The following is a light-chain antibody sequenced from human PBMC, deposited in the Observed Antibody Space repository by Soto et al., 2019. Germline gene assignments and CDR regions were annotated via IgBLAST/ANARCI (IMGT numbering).Light chain of an antibody. Sequence: DIQMTKSPSTLSGSVGDRVTITCRASQTISSWLAWYQQKQGKAPKLLIYKASTLKSGVPSRFSGSGSGTEFTLTISSLQPDDFATYYCQHYNSYSEAFGQGTKVAIK. CDR1: QTISSW. V-gene: IGKV1-5*03. CDR2: KAS. CDR3: QHYNSYSEA. J-gene: IGKJ1*01.